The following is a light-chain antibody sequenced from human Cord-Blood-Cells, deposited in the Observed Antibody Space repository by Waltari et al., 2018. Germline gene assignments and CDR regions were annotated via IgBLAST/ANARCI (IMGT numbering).Light chain of an antibody. Sequence: ELVMTQSPATLSVSPGERATLSCRASQSVSSNLAWYQQKPGQAPRLLIYGAFTRATGIPARFSGSGSGTEFTLTISRLQSEDFAVYYCQQYNNWPPITFGQGTRLEMK. CDR3: QQYNNWPPIT. CDR2: GAF. V-gene: IGKV3D-15*01. CDR1: QSVSSN. J-gene: IGKJ5*01.